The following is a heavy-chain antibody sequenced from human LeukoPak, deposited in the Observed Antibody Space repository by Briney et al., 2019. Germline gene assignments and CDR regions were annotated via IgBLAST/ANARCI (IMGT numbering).Heavy chain of an antibody. CDR3: AREVAATYYFDY. D-gene: IGHD6-25*01. CDR1: GGSISSGGYY. V-gene: IGHV4-31*03. CDR2: IYYSGST. Sequence: SETLSLTCTVSGGSISSGGYYWSWIRQHPGKGLEWIGYIYYSGSTYYNPSLKIRVTISVDTSKNQFSLKLSSVTAADTAVYYCAREVAATYYFDYWGQGTLVTVSS. J-gene: IGHJ4*02.